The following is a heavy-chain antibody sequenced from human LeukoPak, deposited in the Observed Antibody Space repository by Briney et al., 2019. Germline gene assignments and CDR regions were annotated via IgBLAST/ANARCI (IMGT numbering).Heavy chain of an antibody. D-gene: IGHD4-23*01. CDR3: ARGTTVESDY. V-gene: IGHV3-11*04. CDR2: INSDSTNM. Sequence: GGSLRLSCAASGFTFSDYYMSWIRQAPGKGLEWVSSINSDSTNMYYTDSVKGRFTVSRDNAKNSLYLQMNSLRAEDTAVYYCARGTTVESDYWGQGTLVTVSS. J-gene: IGHJ4*02. CDR1: GFTFSDYY.